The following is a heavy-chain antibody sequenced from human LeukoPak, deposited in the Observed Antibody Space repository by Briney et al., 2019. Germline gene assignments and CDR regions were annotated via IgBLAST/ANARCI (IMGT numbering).Heavy chain of an antibody. CDR3: ARLNRPLPPPVLKNYYHSYPRAV. CDR2: ISAYNGNT. D-gene: IGHD1-14*01. Sequence: GASVKVSCKASGYTFTSYGISWVRQAPGQGLEWMGWISAYNGNTNYAQKLQGRVTMTTDTSTSTAYMELRSLRSDDTAVYYCARLNRPLPPPVLKNYYHSYPRAVGGKGTPV. V-gene: IGHV1-18*01. J-gene: IGHJ6*03. CDR1: GYTFTSYG.